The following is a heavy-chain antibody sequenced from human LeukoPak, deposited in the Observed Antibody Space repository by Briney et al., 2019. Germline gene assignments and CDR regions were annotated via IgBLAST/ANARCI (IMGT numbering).Heavy chain of an antibody. CDR3: AAGRGDDAYDI. CDR2: IYYSGST. D-gene: IGHD2-21*01. Sequence: PSETLSLTCTVSGGSISTYYWSWIRQPPGKGLEWIGYIYYSGSTNYNPSLKSRVTISVDTSKNQFSLKLSSVTAADTAVYYCAAGRGDDAYDIWGQGAMVTVSS. V-gene: IGHV4-59*01. J-gene: IGHJ3*02. CDR1: GGSISTYY.